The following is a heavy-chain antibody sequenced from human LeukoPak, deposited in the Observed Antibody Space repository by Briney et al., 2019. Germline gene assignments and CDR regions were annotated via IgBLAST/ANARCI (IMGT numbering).Heavy chain of an antibody. CDR1: GYSFTSYW. Sequence: GESLKISCKGSGYSFTSYWIGWVRQMPGKGLEWMGIIYPGDSDTRYSPSFQGQVTISADKSISTAYLQWSSLKASDTAMYYCARHIRRGYYDSSGYPPGYWGQGTLVTVSS. D-gene: IGHD3-22*01. J-gene: IGHJ4*02. CDR3: ARHIRRGYYDSSGYPPGY. V-gene: IGHV5-51*01. CDR2: IYPGDSDT.